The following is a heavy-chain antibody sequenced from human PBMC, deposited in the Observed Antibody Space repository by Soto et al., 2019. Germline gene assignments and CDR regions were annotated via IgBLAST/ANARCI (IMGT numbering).Heavy chain of an antibody. D-gene: IGHD6-13*01. CDR2: ISAYNGNT. CDR1: GYTFTSYG. CDR3: ARDVEGSSWYYYYYYGMDV. V-gene: IGHV1-18*04. J-gene: IGHJ6*02. Sequence: ASVKVSCKASGYTFTSYGISWVRQAPGQGLEWMGWISAYNGNTNYAQKLQGRATMTTDTSTSTAYMELRSLRSDDTAVYYCARDVEGSSWYYYYYYGMDVWGQGTTVTVSS.